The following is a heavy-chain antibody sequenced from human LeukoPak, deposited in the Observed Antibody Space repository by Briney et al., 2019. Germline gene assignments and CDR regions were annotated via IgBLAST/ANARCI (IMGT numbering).Heavy chain of an antibody. CDR2: IYYSGST. Sequence: PSETLSLTCTVSGGSISSYYWSWIRQPPGKGLEWIGYIYYSGSTNYNPSLKSRVTISVDTSKNQFSLKLSSVTAADTAVYYCARFRRGYSYGSYFDYWGQGTLVTVSS. CDR3: ARFRRGYSYGSYFDY. D-gene: IGHD5-18*01. V-gene: IGHV4-59*01. CDR1: GGSISSYY. J-gene: IGHJ4*02.